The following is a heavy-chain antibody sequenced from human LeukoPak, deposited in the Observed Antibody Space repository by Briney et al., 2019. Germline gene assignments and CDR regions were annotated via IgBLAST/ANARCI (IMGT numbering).Heavy chain of an antibody. CDR2: IDCGAGDT. V-gene: IGHV1-2*02. J-gene: IGHJ4*01. D-gene: IGHD1-1*01. CDR3: VRDPREPANDLDY. Sequence: GASVKVSCKTSGYSFTAHYIHWVQQAPGQALQWLAYIDCGAGDTNYAQPFQGRVTVTRDKSINIAYLELSSLTFDDTAIYYCVRDPREPANDLDYWGRGTLVTVSS. CDR1: GYSFTAHY.